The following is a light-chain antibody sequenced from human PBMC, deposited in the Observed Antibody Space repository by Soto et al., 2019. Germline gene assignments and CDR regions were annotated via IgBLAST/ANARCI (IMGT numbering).Light chain of an antibody. CDR1: QRVSSD. J-gene: IGKJ1*01. CDR3: QQYNKGPRT. V-gene: IGKV3-15*01. Sequence: EMVMTQSPVTLSVSPGERATLSCRATQRVSSDLAWYQQRPGQAPRLLIYGASTRATGIPARFSGSGSGTEFTLTISSLQSEDFAVYYCQQYNKGPRTFGQGTKVEI. CDR2: GAS.